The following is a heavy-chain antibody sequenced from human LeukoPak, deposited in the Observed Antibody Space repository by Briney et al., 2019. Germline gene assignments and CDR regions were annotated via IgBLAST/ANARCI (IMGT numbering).Heavy chain of an antibody. J-gene: IGHJ4*02. Sequence: GESLKISCKGSGYTFTDYWIAWVRQMPGKGLEWLGVIYPVDSDTKYNPSFRGQVTISADKSISAAYLQWNSLKASDTATYFCARRLTTLEAFDFWGQGTLVTVSS. D-gene: IGHD1/OR15-1a*01. CDR1: GYTFTDYW. V-gene: IGHV5-51*01. CDR2: IYPVDSDT. CDR3: ARRLTTLEAFDF.